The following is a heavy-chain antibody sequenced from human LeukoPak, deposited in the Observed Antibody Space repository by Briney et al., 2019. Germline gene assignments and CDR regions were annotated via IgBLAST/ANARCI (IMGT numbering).Heavy chain of an antibody. CDR3: AKMTTGKFEY. D-gene: IGHD3-10*01. J-gene: IGHJ4*02. CDR2: INTANGNT. CDR1: GHSFTDFA. Sequence: ASVKVSCKASGHSFTDFAMHWVRQAPGQRPEWMGWINTANGNTRYSQKLQVRVTITGDTSASTAYMELSSLTSQDTAVYYCAKMTTGKFEYWGQGTLVTVSS. V-gene: IGHV1-3*04.